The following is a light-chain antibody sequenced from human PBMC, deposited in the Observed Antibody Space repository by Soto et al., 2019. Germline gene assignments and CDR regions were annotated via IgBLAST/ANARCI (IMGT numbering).Light chain of an antibody. CDR1: QSVNSY. J-gene: IGKJ4*01. CDR2: DAS. Sequence: EIVLTQSPATLSLSPGERATLSCRASQSVNSYLTWYQQKPGQAPRLLIYDASNRATGIPARFSGSGSGTDFTHTISSLEPEDFAVYYCQQRSEWPLTFGGGTKVEIK. V-gene: IGKV3-11*01. CDR3: QQRSEWPLT.